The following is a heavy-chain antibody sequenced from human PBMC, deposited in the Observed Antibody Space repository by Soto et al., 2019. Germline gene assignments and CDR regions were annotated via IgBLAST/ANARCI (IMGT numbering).Heavy chain of an antibody. D-gene: IGHD5-18*01. V-gene: IGHV3-74*01. Sequence: EVQLVESGGGLVQPGGSLRLSCAASGFSLSDYSMHWVRQAPGEGLVWLSRITRDGSSTNYADSVKGRFTISRDNAKNTLYLQVNSLRGEDTAVYYCARGANGYYYFDYWGQGTLVTVSS. J-gene: IGHJ4*02. CDR1: GFSLSDYS. CDR2: ITRDGSST. CDR3: ARGANGYYYFDY.